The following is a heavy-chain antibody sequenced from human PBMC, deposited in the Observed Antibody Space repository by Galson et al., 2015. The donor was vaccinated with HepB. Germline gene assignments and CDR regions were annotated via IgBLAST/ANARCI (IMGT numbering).Heavy chain of an antibody. CDR3: ARDRTYYYDSSGYYPDY. D-gene: IGHD3-22*01. CDR1: GYTFTSYG. CDR2: ISAYNGNT. J-gene: IGHJ4*02. V-gene: IGHV1-18*01. Sequence: SVKVSCKASGYTFTSYGISWVRQAPGQGLEWMGWISAYNGNTNYAQKLQGRVTMTTDTSTSTAYMELRSLRSDDTAVYYCARDRTYYYDSSGYYPDYWGQGTLVTVSS.